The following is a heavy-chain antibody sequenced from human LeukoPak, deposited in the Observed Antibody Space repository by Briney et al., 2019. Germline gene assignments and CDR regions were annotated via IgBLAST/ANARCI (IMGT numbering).Heavy chain of an antibody. J-gene: IGHJ4*02. V-gene: IGHV3-30*04. CDR3: ARASRHSLIAAPGY. D-gene: IGHD6-13*01. CDR1: GFTFSSYA. Sequence: GGSLRLSCAASGFTFSSYAMHWVRQAPGKGLEWVAVISYDGSNKYYADSVKGRFTISRDNSKNTLYLQMNSLRAEDTAVYYCARASRHSLIAAPGYCGQGTLVTVSS. CDR2: ISYDGSNK.